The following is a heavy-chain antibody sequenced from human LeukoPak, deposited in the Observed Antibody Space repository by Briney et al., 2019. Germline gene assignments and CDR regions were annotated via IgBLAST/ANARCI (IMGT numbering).Heavy chain of an antibody. J-gene: IGHJ4*02. CDR2: IDPSDSYT. V-gene: IGHV5-10-1*01. D-gene: IGHD6-13*01. CDR3: ARHNGYSSSWYDY. CDR1: GYSFTSYW. Sequence: PGESLKISCKGSGYSFTSYWISWVRQMPGKGLEWMGRIDPSDSYTNYSPSFQGHVTISADKSISTAYLQWSSLKASDTAMYYCARHNGYSSSWYDYWGQGTLVTVSS.